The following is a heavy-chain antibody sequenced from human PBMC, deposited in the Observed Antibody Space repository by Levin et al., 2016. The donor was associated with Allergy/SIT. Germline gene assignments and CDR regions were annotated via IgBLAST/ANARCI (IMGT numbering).Heavy chain of an antibody. Sequence: GRSLKISCAASGFTFDDYGMHWVRQAPGKGLEWVSGITWNSRKIAYADSVKGRFIISRDNAKNSLYLQMNSLSSEDTALYYCARARSTMTIHDGFDIWGRGTMVTVSP. J-gene: IGHJ3*02. D-gene: IGHD4-17*01. CDR1: GFTFDDYG. V-gene: IGHV3-9*01. CDR2: ITWNSRKI. CDR3: ARARSTMTIHDGFDI.